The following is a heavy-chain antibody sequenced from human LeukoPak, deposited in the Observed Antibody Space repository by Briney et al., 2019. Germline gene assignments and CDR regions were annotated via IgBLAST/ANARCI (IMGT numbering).Heavy chain of an antibody. CDR3: AKGRGYNYGYIFGYFDY. CDR1: GFTFSSHW. D-gene: IGHD5-18*01. V-gene: IGHV3-7*03. Sequence: GGSLRLSCAASGFTFSSHWMSWVRQAPGKGLEWVANIKKDGSEKYYVDSVKGRFTISRDNAKNSLYLQMNSLRAEDTALYYCAKGRGYNYGYIFGYFDYWGQGTLVTVSS. J-gene: IGHJ4*02. CDR2: IKKDGSEK.